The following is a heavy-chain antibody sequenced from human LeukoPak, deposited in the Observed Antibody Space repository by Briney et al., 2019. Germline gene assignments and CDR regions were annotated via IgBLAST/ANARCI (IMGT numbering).Heavy chain of an antibody. CDR3: ATSGDSSSWPLFGY. D-gene: IGHD6-13*01. CDR2: ISPYNGKT. V-gene: IGHV1-18*01. Sequence: EASVKVSCKAFNYTFTSYGISWVRQAPGKGLEWMAWISPYNGKTLYAQKFQGRVTMTEDTSTDTAYMELSSLRSEDTAVYYCATSGDSSSWPLFGYWGQGTLVTVSS. CDR1: NYTFTSYG. J-gene: IGHJ4*02.